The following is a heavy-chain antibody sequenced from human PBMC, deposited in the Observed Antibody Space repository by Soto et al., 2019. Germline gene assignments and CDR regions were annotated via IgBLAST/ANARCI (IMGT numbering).Heavy chain of an antibody. CDR1: GGTFSSYA. V-gene: IGHV1-69*13. Sequence: SVKVSCKASGGTFSSYAISWVRQAPGQGLEWMGGIIPIFGTANYAQKFQGRVTITADESTSTAYMELSSLRSEDTAVYYCARGGYCSSTSCSAVLWGQGTLVTVSS. CDR2: IIPIFGTA. CDR3: ARGGYCSSTSCSAVL. J-gene: IGHJ4*02. D-gene: IGHD2-2*01.